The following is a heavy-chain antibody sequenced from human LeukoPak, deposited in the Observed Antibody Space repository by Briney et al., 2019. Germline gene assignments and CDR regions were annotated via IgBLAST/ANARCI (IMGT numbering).Heavy chain of an antibody. CDR2: INHSGST. CDR3: ARGVPAAMGLYYYYMDV. D-gene: IGHD2-2*01. CDR1: GGSFSGYY. J-gene: IGHJ6*03. Sequence: SETLSLTYAVYGGSFSGYYWSWIRQPPGKGLEWIGEINHSGSTNYNPSLKSRVTISVDTSKNQFSLKLSSVTAADTAVYYCARGVPAAMGLYYYYMDVWGKGTTVTVSS. V-gene: IGHV4-34*01.